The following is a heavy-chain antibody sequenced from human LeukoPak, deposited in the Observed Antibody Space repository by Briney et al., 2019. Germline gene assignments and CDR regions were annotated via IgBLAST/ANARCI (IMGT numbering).Heavy chain of an antibody. Sequence: ASVKVSCKVSGYTFTELSMHWVRQAPGKGLEWMGGFDPEDGETIYAQKFQGRVTMTEDTSTDTAYMELSSLRSEDTAVYYCATGGFGICSSTSCRNQFYYWGQGTLVTVSS. V-gene: IGHV1-24*01. CDR1: GYTFTELS. CDR2: FDPEDGET. D-gene: IGHD2-2*01. CDR3: ATGGFGICSSTSCRNQFYY. J-gene: IGHJ4*02.